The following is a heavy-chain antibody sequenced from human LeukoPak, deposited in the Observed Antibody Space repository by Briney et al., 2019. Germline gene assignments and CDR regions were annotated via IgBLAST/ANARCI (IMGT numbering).Heavy chain of an antibody. CDR3: ARHRGYSSGLFEY. J-gene: IGHJ4*02. CDR1: GGSISSFY. Sequence: SETLSLTCTVSGGSISSFYWNWIRQPPGKGLEWLGYIYYSGGSNYNPSLKSRITISVDTSKNQFSLNLSSVTAADTAVYYCARHRGYSSGLFEYWGQGTLVTVSS. CDR2: IYYSGGS. V-gene: IGHV4-59*08. D-gene: IGHD6-19*01.